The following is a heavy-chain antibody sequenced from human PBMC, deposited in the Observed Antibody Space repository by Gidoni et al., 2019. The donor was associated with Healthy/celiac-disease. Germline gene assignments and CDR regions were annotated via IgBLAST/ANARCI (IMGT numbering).Heavy chain of an antibody. D-gene: IGHD3-10*01. CDR1: GYPFTDYY. Sequence: EVQLVQSGAEVKKPGATVKISCKVSGYPFTDYYMHWVQQAPGKGLEWMGLVDPEDGETIYAEKFQGRVTITADTSTDTAYMELSSLRSEDTAVYYCATETFERITMVRGVITDDYWGQGTLVTVSS. CDR2: VDPEDGET. J-gene: IGHJ4*02. CDR3: ATETFERITMVRGVITDDY. V-gene: IGHV1-69-2*01.